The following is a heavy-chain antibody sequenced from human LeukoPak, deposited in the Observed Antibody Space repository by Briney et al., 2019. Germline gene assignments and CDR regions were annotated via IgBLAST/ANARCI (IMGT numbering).Heavy chain of an antibody. CDR1: GFTFSSYS. CDR2: IQQVGSEK. Sequence: GSLRLSCAASGFTFSSYSMSWVRQAPGKGLEWVAHIQQVGSEKYYVDSVKGRFTISRDNAKNSLYLQMNNLRAEDTALYYCATEAYYHFDYWGQGTLVTVSS. V-gene: IGHV3-7*01. CDR3: ATEAYYHFDY. J-gene: IGHJ4*02. D-gene: IGHD3-10*01.